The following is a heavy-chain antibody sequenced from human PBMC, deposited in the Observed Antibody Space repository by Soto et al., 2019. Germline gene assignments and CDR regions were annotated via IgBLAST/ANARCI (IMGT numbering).Heavy chain of an antibody. CDR2: LSGGGANT. J-gene: IGHJ4*02. Sequence: GESLKISCVASGFSFSTYSMAWVRQAAGKGPQWVSGLSGGGANTFYIDSVRGRFTISVDNSKNTVYLQMDSLRADDTAVYYCARWSGYADAWGQGTRVTVSS. V-gene: IGHV3-23*01. CDR1: GFSFSTYS. CDR3: ARWSGYADA. D-gene: IGHD4-17*01.